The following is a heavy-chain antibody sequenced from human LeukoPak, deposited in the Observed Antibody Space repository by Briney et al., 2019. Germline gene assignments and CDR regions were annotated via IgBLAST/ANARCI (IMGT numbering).Heavy chain of an antibody. CDR3: AKEERGTRYYYYYYMDV. CDR2: ISGSGGST. Sequence: GGSLRLSCAASGFTVSSNYMSWVRQAPGKGLEWVSAISGSGGSTYYADSVKGRFTISRDNSKNTLYLQMNSLRAEDTAVYYCAKEERGTRYYYYYYMDVWGKGTTVTISS. D-gene: IGHD3-16*01. V-gene: IGHV3-23*01. CDR1: GFTVSSNY. J-gene: IGHJ6*03.